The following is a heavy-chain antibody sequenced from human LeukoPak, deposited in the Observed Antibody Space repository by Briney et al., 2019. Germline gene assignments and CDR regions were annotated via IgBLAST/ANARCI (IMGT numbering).Heavy chain of an antibody. J-gene: IGHJ6*03. D-gene: IGHD2-2*02. CDR2: ISAYNGNT. V-gene: IGHV1-18*01. CDR1: GYTFTSYG. Sequence: ATVKVSCKASGYTFTSYGISWVRQAPGQGLEWMGWISAYNGNTNYAQKLQGRVTMTTDTSTSTAHMELRSLRSDDTAVYYCARDGIVVVPAAIHYYYYYMDVWGKGTTVTVSS. CDR3: ARDGIVVVPAAIHYYYYYMDV.